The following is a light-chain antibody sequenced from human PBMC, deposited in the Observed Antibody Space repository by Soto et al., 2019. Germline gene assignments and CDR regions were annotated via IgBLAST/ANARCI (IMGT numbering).Light chain of an antibody. J-gene: IGLJ1*01. V-gene: IGLV2-14*03. CDR1: SSDGGGYNY. CDR2: DVS. Sequence: QSALTQPASLSGSPGQSITISCTGTSSDGGGYNYVSWYQQHPGKGPKLMIYDVSNRPSGVSNRFSGSKSGNTASLTISGLQAEDEADYYCSSYRASSTTHYVFGTGTKLTVL. CDR3: SSYRASSTTHYV.